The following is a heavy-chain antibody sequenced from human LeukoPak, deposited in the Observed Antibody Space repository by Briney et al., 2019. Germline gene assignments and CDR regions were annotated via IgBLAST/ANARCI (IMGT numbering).Heavy chain of an antibody. CDR1: GFTFSSYE. CDR3: ARDFYSSGWYGSN. Sequence: PGGSLRLSCAASGFTFSSYEMNWVRQAPGKGLEGVSYISSSGSTIYYADSVKGRFTISRDNAKNSLYLQMNSLRAEDTAVYYCARDFYSSGWYGSNWGQGTLVTVSS. J-gene: IGHJ4*02. V-gene: IGHV3-48*03. CDR2: ISSSGSTI. D-gene: IGHD6-19*01.